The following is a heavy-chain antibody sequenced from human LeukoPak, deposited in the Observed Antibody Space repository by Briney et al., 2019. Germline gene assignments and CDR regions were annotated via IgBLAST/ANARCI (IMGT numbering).Heavy chain of an antibody. CDR1: GYTFTSYD. CDR3: ARVRRYYGSGSYYEDY. V-gene: IGHV1-8*01. D-gene: IGHD3-10*01. CDR2: MNPNSGNT. J-gene: IGHJ4*02. Sequence: ASVKVSCKASGYTFTSYDINWVRQATGQGLEWMGWMNPNSGNTGYAQKFQGRVTMTRNTSISTAYMELSSLRSEDTAAYYCARVRRYYGSGSYYEDYWGQGTLVTVSS.